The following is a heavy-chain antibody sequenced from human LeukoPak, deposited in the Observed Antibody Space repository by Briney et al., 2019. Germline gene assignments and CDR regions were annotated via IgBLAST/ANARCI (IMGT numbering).Heavy chain of an antibody. D-gene: IGHD6-13*01. Sequence: GGSLRLSCAASGFTFSSYAMNWVRQAPGKGLEWVSYISSSSSTIYYADSVKGRFTISRDNAKNSLYLQMNSLRAEDTAVYYCARPGGVAAAATYYYYYYGMDVWGQGTTVTVSS. CDR1: GFTFSSYA. CDR3: ARPGGVAAAATYYYYYYGMDV. V-gene: IGHV3-48*01. J-gene: IGHJ6*02. CDR2: ISSSSSTI.